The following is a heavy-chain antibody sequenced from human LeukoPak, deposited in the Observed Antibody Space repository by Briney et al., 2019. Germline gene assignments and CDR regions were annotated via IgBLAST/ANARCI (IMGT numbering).Heavy chain of an antibody. CDR1: GGSIRTYY. CDR2: IHNSGTT. D-gene: IGHD2-15*01. CDR3: ARGPTPYYFDY. V-gene: IGHV4-59*01. J-gene: IGHJ4*02. Sequence: SETLSLTCTVSGGSIRTYYWSWIRQPPGKGLEWSAYIHNSGTTNYNPSLRSRVTISLDTSKNHFSLRLSSVTAADTAVYYCARGPTPYYFDYWGQGTLVTVSS.